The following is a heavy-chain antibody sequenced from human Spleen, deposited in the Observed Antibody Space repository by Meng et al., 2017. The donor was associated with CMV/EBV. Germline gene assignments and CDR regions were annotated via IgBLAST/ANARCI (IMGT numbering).Heavy chain of an antibody. V-gene: IGHV3-49*04. J-gene: IGHJ4*02. CDR2: IRGRAYGGTT. CDR1: GFTFADYA. D-gene: IGHD1-26*01. CDR3: ARDRLKTVGFDY. Sequence: GESLKISCTASGFTFADYAVSWVRQAPGKGLEWVGFIRGRAYGGTTEYATSVKGRFTISRDNAKSTVYLQMNSLRAEDTAVYYCARDRLKTVGFDYWGQGTLVTVSS.